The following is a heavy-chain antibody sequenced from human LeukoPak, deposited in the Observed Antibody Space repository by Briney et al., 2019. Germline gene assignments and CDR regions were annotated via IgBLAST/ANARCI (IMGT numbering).Heavy chain of an antibody. CDR2: IYYSGST. D-gene: IGHD7-27*01. Sequence: SETLSLTCTVSGGSIISSSYYWGWIRQPPGKGLEWIGSIYYSGSTYYNPSLKSRVTISVDTSKNQFSLKLSSVTAADTAVYYCARHGAGDRDYYYYMDVWGKGTTVTVSS. V-gene: IGHV4-39*01. J-gene: IGHJ6*03. CDR1: GGSIISSSYY. CDR3: ARHGAGDRDYYYYMDV.